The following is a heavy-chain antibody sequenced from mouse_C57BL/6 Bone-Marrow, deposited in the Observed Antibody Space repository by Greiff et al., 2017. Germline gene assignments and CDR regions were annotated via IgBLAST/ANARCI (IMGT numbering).Heavy chain of an antibody. Sequence: EVHLVESGGGLVQPGGSMKLSCVASGFTFSNYWMNWVRQSPEKGLEWVAQIRLKSDNYATHYAESVKGRFTISRDDSKSSVYLQMNNLRAEDTEIYYCTGGSYCYAMDYWGQGTSVTVSS. CDR3: TGGSYCYAMDY. V-gene: IGHV6-3*01. CDR1: GFTFSNYW. CDR2: IRLKSDNYAT. D-gene: IGHD1-1*01. J-gene: IGHJ4*01.